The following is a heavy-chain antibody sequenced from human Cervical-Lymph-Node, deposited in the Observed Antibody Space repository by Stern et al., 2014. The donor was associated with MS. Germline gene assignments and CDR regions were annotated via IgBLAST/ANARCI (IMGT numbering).Heavy chain of an antibody. Sequence: QVQLQESGPGLVKPSETLSLTCTVPGGSIRNFYWRWIRQPPGKALEWIGYIYYSGNTNYNPSLESRVTMSVDTSKNQFSLELSSVTAADTAVYYCARDKNSAFDMWGQGIAVTVSS. D-gene: IGHD2/OR15-2a*01. V-gene: IGHV4-59*01. CDR3: ARDKNSAFDM. CDR1: GGSIRNFY. CDR2: IYYSGNT. J-gene: IGHJ3*02.